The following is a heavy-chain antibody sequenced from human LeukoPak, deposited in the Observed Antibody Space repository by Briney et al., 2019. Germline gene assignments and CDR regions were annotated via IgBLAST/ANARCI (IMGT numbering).Heavy chain of an antibody. CDR2: IYYSGST. D-gene: IGHD5-12*01. J-gene: IGHJ4*02. CDR1: GGSITSSSYY. Sequence: SETLSLTCTVSGGSITSSSYYWGWTRQPPGKGLEWIGSIYYSGSTYYNPSLKSRVTISVDTSKNQFSLKLSSVTAADTAVYYCARSIVATIDPLDYWGQGTLVTVSS. CDR3: ARSIVATIDPLDY. V-gene: IGHV4-39*01.